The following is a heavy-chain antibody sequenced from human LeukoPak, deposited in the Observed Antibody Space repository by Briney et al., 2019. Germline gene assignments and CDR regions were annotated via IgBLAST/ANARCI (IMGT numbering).Heavy chain of an antibody. Sequence: SETLSLTCTVSGGSISSYYWSWIRQPPGKGLEWIGYIYYSGSTNYNPSLKSRVTISVDTSKNQFSLKLSSVTAADTAVYYCARGASYFDYWGQGTLVTVSS. CDR1: GGSISSYY. J-gene: IGHJ4*02. CDR3: ARGASYFDY. V-gene: IGHV4-59*01. CDR2: IYYSGST.